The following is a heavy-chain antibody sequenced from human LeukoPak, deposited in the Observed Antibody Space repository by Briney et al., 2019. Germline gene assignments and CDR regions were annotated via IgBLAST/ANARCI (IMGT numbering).Heavy chain of an antibody. Sequence: ASVKVSCKASGYTFTSYGISWVRQAPGQGLEWMGWISAYNGNTNYAQKLQGRVTMTTDTSTSTAYMELRSLRSDDTAVYYCARESKYYHDSSGYHSVIDYWGQGTLVTVSS. J-gene: IGHJ4*02. CDR1: GYTFTSYG. CDR3: ARESKYYHDSSGYHSVIDY. D-gene: IGHD3-22*01. CDR2: ISAYNGNT. V-gene: IGHV1-18*01.